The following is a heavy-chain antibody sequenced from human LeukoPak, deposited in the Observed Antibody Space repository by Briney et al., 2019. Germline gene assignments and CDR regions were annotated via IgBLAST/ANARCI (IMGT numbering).Heavy chain of an antibody. J-gene: IGHJ4*02. CDR3: VKDIGRGYSSGWYYFDY. D-gene: IGHD6-19*01. CDR1: GFTFSSYG. CDR2: ISWNSGSI. Sequence: GGSLRLSCAASGFTFSSYGMHWVRQAPGKGLELVSGISWNSGSIGYADSVKGRFTISRDKAKNSLYLQMNRLSGEDTALYYCVKDIGRGYSSGWYYFDYWGQGTLVTASS. V-gene: IGHV3-9*01.